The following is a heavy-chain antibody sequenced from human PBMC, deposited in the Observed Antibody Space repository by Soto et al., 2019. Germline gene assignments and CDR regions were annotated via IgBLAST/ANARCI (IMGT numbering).Heavy chain of an antibody. V-gene: IGHV3-23*01. CDR2: ISASGGST. D-gene: IGHD6-25*01. CDR3: AKEMYSSGAYYFYFGMDV. J-gene: IGHJ6*02. Sequence: PGGSLRLSCAASGFTFSKFAMSWVRQAPGKGLEWVSAISASGGSTYYADSVRGRFTISRDNSKNTLYLQMNSLRAEDTAVYYCAKEMYSSGAYYFYFGMDVWGQATTVTVSS. CDR1: GFTFSKFA.